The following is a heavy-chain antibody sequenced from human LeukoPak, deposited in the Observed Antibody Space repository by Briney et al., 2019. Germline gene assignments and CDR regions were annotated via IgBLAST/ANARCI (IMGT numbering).Heavy chain of an antibody. CDR2: ISTDGSNK. CDR1: EFTFSGYG. J-gene: IGHJ4*02. V-gene: IGHV3-30*03. Sequence: GGSLRLSCAASEFTFSGYGMHWVRQAPGKGLECVALISTDGSNKDYADSVKGRFTISRDNSKNTLYLQMDSLRAEDTAVYYCARDWARGDSYYVDYWGQGTLVTVSS. CDR3: ARDWARGDSYYVDY. D-gene: IGHD2-21*02.